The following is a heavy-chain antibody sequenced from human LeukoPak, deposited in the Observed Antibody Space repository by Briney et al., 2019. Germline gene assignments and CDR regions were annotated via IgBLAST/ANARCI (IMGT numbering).Heavy chain of an antibody. CDR2: INPNSGGT. Sequence: ASVKVSCKASGYIFTNYGMNWVRQAPGQGLEWMGWINPNSGGTNYAQKFQGRVTITRDTSISTAYMELSRLRSDDTAVYYCARVYSSSWYSLRFDPWGQGTLVTVSS. J-gene: IGHJ5*02. D-gene: IGHD6-13*01. V-gene: IGHV1-2*02. CDR1: GYIFTNYG. CDR3: ARVYSSSWYSLRFDP.